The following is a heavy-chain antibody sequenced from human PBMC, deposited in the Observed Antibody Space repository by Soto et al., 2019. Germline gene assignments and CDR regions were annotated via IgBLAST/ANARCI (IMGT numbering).Heavy chain of an antibody. CDR3: ARDLQADY. J-gene: IGHJ4*02. Sequence: QVQLVQSGAEVKKPGASVKVSCKAAGYTFTSYAMHLVRQAPGQRLEWMGWINAGNGNTKYSQKFQGRVTITRDTSASTDYMELSSLRSEDTAVYYCARDLQADYWGQGTLVTVSS. CDR1: GYTFTSYA. CDR2: INAGNGNT. V-gene: IGHV1-3*01.